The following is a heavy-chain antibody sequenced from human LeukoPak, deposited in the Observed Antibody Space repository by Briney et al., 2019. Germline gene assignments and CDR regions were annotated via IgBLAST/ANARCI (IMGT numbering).Heavy chain of an antibody. CDR1: GGSFSGYY. V-gene: IGHV4-34*01. CDR3: ARGPYSYDSSGAFDI. CDR2: ISSSGST. Sequence: SETLSLTCAVYGGSFSGYYWSWIRQPPGRGLEWIGRISSSGSTNYNPSLKSRVTISVDTSKNQFSLKLSSVTASDTAVYFCARGPYSYDSSGAFDIWGQGTMVTVSS. D-gene: IGHD3-22*01. J-gene: IGHJ3*02.